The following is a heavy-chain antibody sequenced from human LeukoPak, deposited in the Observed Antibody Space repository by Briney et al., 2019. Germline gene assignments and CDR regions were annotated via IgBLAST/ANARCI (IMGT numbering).Heavy chain of an antibody. V-gene: IGHV3-20*04. J-gene: IGHJ4*02. CDR2: VSWNGAYT. D-gene: IGHD3-10*01. Sequence: GGSLRLSCAASGFPFDDYGMSWVRLAPGKGLEWVSGVSWNGAYTEYADSARGRFTISRDNAKKSLYLQMNSLRVDDTALYYCARRKGPYGSGTYYDSWGQGTLVSVSS. CDR1: GFPFDDYG. CDR3: ARRKGPYGSGTYYDS.